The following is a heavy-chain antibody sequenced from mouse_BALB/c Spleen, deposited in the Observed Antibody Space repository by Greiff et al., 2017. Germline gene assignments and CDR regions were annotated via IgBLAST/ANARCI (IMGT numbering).Heavy chain of an antibody. CDR1: GYTFTSYY. Sequence: VQLQQSGAELVKPGASVKLSCKASGYTFTSYYMYWVKQRPGQGLEWIGEINPSNGGTNFNEKFKSKATLTVDKSSSTAYMQLSSLTSEDSAVYYCTRWAGEYYFDYWGQGTTLTVSS. CDR3: TRWAGEYYFDY. J-gene: IGHJ2*01. CDR2: INPSNGGT. V-gene: IGHV1S81*02.